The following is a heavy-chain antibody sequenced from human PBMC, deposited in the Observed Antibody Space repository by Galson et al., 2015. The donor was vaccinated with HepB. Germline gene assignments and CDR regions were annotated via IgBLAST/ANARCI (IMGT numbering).Heavy chain of an antibody. J-gene: IGHJ4*02. V-gene: IGHV5-51*01. CDR3: ARQDRDGGGWSPFDY. CDR1: GYSFTNYW. Sequence: QSGAEVKKPGESLRISCQASGYSFTNYWIGWVRQVPGKGLEWMGIINPGDSDTRYSPSFHGQVTISADKSIRTVYLQWSSLKASAPAIYYCARQDRDGGGWSPFDYWGQGALVTAS. D-gene: IGHD2-21*01. CDR2: INPGDSDT.